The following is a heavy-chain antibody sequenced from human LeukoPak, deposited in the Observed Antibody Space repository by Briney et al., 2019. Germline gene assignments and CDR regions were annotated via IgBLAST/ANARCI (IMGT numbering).Heavy chain of an antibody. D-gene: IGHD2-2*01. CDR3: ARSYCSSTSCFLYYLDY. CDR2: IYYSGNT. J-gene: IGHJ4*02. Sequence: SETLSLTCTVSGGSISSYYWSWIRQPPGKGLEWIGYIYYSGNTNYNPSLKSRVTISVDTSKNQFSLKLSSVTAADTAVYYCARSYCSSTSCFLYYLDYWGQGTLVTVSS. CDR1: GGSISSYY. V-gene: IGHV4-59*08.